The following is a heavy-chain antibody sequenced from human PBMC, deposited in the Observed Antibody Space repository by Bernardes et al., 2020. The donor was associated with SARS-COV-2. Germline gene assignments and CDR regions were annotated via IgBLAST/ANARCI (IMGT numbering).Heavy chain of an antibody. CDR3: VRGGFKYAYDY. J-gene: IGHJ4*02. Sequence: SLTLSCQVSGFFFHNYWMHLVRLIPRTGLLWVAQIGPDVSCSSYPDSLMGRFIISRDNAKTTLYLQMSSLRGDDTALYSCVRGGFKYAYDYWGRGTLVTVSS. D-gene: IGHD2-2*01. CDR1: GFFFHNYW. V-gene: IGHV3-74*01. CDR2: IGPDVSCS.